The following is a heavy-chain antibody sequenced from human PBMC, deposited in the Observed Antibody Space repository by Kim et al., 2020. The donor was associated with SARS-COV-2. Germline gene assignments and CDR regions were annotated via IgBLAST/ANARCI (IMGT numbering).Heavy chain of an antibody. J-gene: IGHJ4*02. CDR2: INHSGST. CDR1: GGSFSGYY. D-gene: IGHD1-26*01. Sequence: SETLSLTCAVYGGSFSGYYWSWIRQPPGKGLEWIGEINHSGSTNYNPSLKSRVTISVDTSKNQFSLKLSSVTAADTAVYYCARLRKISGSYNYWGQGTL. CDR3: ARLRKISGSYNY. V-gene: IGHV4-34*01.